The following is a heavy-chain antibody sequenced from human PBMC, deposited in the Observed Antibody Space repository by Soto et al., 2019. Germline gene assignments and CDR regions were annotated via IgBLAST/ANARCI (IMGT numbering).Heavy chain of an antibody. Sequence: PSETLSLTCTVSGASISGFYWSWFRKSAGKGLEWIGRIYATGTTDYNPSLKSRVMMSVDTSKKQFSLKLRSVTAADTAVYYCVRDGTKTLRDWFDPWGQGISVTV. CDR3: VRDGTKTLRDWFDP. J-gene: IGHJ5*02. D-gene: IGHD1-1*01. CDR1: GASISGFY. CDR2: IYATGTT. V-gene: IGHV4-4*07.